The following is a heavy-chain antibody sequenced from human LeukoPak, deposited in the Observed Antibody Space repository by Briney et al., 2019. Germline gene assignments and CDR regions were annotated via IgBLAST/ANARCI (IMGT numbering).Heavy chain of an antibody. CDR2: IYYSGST. V-gene: IGHV4-59*01. D-gene: IGHD6-19*01. CDR3: ARDVEGSGWSNFQH. Sequence: SETLSLTCTVSGGSISSYYWSWIRQPPGKGLEWIGYIYYSGSTNYNPSLKSRVTISVDTSKNQFSLKLSSVTAADTAVYYCARDVEGSGWSNFQHWGQGTPVTVSS. J-gene: IGHJ1*01. CDR1: GGSISSYY.